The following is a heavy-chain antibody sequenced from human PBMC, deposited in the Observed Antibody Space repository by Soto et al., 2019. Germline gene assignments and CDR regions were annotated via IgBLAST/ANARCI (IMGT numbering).Heavy chain of an antibody. V-gene: IGHV1-2*04. D-gene: IGHD6-6*01. Sequence: ASVQVSCKASGDTFTGYYMHWVRQAPGQGLEWMGWINPNSGGTNYAQKFQGWVTMTRDTSISTAYMELSRLRSDDTAVYYCAREYSSSFDYWGQGTLVTVSS. CDR3: AREYSSSFDY. CDR1: GDTFTGYY. CDR2: INPNSGGT. J-gene: IGHJ4*02.